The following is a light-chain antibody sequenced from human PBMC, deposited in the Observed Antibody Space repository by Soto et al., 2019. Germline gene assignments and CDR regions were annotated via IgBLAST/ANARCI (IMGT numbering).Light chain of an antibody. J-gene: IGKJ1*01. Sequence: DTVLTQSPGTLSLSPGERATLSCRASQSVSAGYIARYQQKPGRAPRLLIYATSNRATGIADRFSGSGSGTDFSLTISRLEPEDSAVYFCQQYGRTFGQGTKVDIK. CDR1: QSVSAGY. CDR3: QQYGRT. CDR2: ATS. V-gene: IGKV3-20*01.